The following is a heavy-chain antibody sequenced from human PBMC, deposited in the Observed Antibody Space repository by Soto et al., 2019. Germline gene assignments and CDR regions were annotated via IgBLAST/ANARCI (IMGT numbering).Heavy chain of an antibody. V-gene: IGHV4-34*01. Sequence: SETLSLTCAVYGGSFSGYYWSWIRQPPGKGLEWIGEINHSGSTNYNPSLKSRVTISVDTSKNQFTLQLYSVTPEDTAVYYCAREENNWNYDWFDPWGHGTLVTVSS. CDR1: GGSFSGYY. D-gene: IGHD1-7*01. CDR3: AREENNWNYDWFDP. CDR2: INHSGST. J-gene: IGHJ5*02.